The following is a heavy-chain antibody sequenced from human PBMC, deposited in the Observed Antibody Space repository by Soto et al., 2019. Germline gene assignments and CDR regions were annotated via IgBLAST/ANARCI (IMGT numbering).Heavy chain of an antibody. D-gene: IGHD6-19*01. V-gene: IGHV3-30*18. Sequence: ESGGGVVQPGRSLRLSCAASGFTFSSYGMHWVRQAPGKGLEWVAVISYDGSNKYYADSVKGRFTISRDNSKNTLYLQMNSLRAEDTAVYYCAKDIRSSGDFDYWGQGTLVTVSS. CDR3: AKDIRSSGDFDY. J-gene: IGHJ4*02. CDR2: ISYDGSNK. CDR1: GFTFSSYG.